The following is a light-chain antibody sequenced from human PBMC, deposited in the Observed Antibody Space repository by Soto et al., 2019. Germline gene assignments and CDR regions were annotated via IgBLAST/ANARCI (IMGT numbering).Light chain of an antibody. CDR1: QSISRW. J-gene: IGKJ1*01. CDR2: ETS. V-gene: IGKV1-5*03. Sequence: PSTLSASVGDRVTITCRASQSISRWLAWYQQKPGKAPKLLIYETSSLEDGVPSRFTGSGSGTEFSLTVTSLQPEDFASYYCQQYKDYWTFGQGTKVDIK. CDR3: QQYKDYWT.